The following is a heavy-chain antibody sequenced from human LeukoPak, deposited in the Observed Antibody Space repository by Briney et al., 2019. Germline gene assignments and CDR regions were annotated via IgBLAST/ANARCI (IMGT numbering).Heavy chain of an antibody. D-gene: IGHD3-3*01. J-gene: IGHJ6*03. CDR2: TYSSGTT. V-gene: IGHV4-59*01. Sequence: SETLSLTCSVSGGSITNYFCSWIRQSPGKGLEWIGYTYSSGTTNHNPSLKSRVTISVDTSKNQFSLKLSSVTAADTAVYYCASSPRLRFLEWSQGYYYYYYMDVWGKGTTVTVSS. CDR1: GGSITNYF. CDR3: ASSPRLRFLEWSQGYYYYYYMDV.